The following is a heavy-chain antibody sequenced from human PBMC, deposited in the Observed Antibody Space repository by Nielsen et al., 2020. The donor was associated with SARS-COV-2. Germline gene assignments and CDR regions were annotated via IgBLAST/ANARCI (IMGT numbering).Heavy chain of an antibody. V-gene: IGHV3-30*18. CDR2: ISYDGSNK. J-gene: IGHJ6*02. CDR1: GFTFSSYA. D-gene: IGHD3-3*01. CDR3: AKKEGYYDFWSGYYLDEGYYYYGMDV. Sequence: GGSLRLSCAASGFTFSSYAIHWVRQAPGKGLEWVAVISYDGSNKYYADSVKGRFTISRDNSKNTLYLQMNSLRAEDTAVYYCAKKEGYYDFWSGYYLDEGYYYYGMDVWGQGTTVTVS.